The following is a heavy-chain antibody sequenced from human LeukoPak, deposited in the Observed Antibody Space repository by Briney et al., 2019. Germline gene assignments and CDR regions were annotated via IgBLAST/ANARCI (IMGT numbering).Heavy chain of an antibody. D-gene: IGHD1-26*01. J-gene: IGHJ2*01. CDR3: VKDRTVGASYWYFDL. V-gene: IGHV3-23*01. CDR2: LSGSGSGDNT. Sequence: GGSLRLSCAASGFTSSSYARSWARQAPGKGLEWVSGLSGSGSGDNTYYADSVKGRFTISRDSSKNTLFLHMNTLRAEDTAIYYCVKDRTVGASYWYFDLWGRGTLVTVSS. CDR1: GFTSSSYA.